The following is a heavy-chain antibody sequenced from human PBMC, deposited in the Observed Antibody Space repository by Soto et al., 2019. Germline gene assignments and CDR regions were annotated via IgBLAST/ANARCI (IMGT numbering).Heavy chain of an antibody. Sequence: ASVKVSCKASGYTFTSYGISWVRQAPGQGLEWMGWISPYNGNTDYAQKLQGRVTMTRNTSISTAYMELSSLRSEDTAVYYCAREAAAGLVYWGQGTPVTVSS. D-gene: IGHD6-13*01. V-gene: IGHV1-18*01. J-gene: IGHJ4*02. CDR3: AREAAAGLVY. CDR2: ISPYNGNT. CDR1: GYTFTSYG.